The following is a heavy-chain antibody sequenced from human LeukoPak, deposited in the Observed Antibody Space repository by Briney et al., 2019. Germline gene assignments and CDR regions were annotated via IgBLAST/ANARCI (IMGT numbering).Heavy chain of an antibody. V-gene: IGHV3-7*01. D-gene: IGHD3-10*01. CDR1: GFTFSSYW. J-gene: IGHJ4*02. Sequence: GGSLRLSCGASGFTFSSYWMSWVRQAPGKGLERVANINQGASEKYYVDSVKGRFTISRDNAKNSLYLQMSSLRVEDTAVYYCARAPYYLLPDSWGQGTLVTVSS. CDR2: INQGASEK. CDR3: ARAPYYLLPDS.